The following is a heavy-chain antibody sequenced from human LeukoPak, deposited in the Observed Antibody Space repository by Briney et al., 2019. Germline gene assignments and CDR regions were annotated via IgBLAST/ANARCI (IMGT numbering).Heavy chain of an antibody. J-gene: IGHJ4*02. CDR2: VSYDGSNK. Sequence: GRSLRLSCAASGFTFSSYGMHWVRQAPGKGLEWVAVVSYDGSNKYYADSVKGRFTISRDNSKNTLYLQMNSLRAEDTAVYYCAKGLSGGGQRGYFDYWGQGTLVTVSS. V-gene: IGHV3-30*18. CDR3: AKGLSGGGQRGYFDY. D-gene: IGHD4-23*01. CDR1: GFTFSSYG.